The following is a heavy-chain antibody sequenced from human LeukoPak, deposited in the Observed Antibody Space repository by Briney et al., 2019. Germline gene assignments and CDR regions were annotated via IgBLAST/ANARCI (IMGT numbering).Heavy chain of an antibody. CDR1: GFTFSSYG. CDR2: IKRDGSEK. D-gene: IGHD6-6*01. CDR3: ARLTQLARGRY. J-gene: IGHJ4*02. Sequence: PGGSLRLSCAASGFTFSSYGMSWVRQAPGKGLEWVANIKRDGSEKYYVDSVKGRFTVSRDNAENSLYLQMSSLRAEDTAVYYCARLTQLARGRYWGQGTLVAVSS. V-gene: IGHV3-7*03.